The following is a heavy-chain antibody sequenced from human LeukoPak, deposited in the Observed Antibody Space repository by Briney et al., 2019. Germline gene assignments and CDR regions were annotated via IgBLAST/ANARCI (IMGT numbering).Heavy chain of an antibody. Sequence: TGGSLRLSRAASGFTFSSYSMNWVRQAPGKGLEWVSSISSSSSYIYYADSVKGRFTISRDNAKNSLYLQMNSLRAEDTAVYYCARDLRVDFWSGPSGAEPNAFDIWGQGTMVTVSS. CDR2: ISSSSSYI. J-gene: IGHJ3*02. D-gene: IGHD3-3*01. CDR3: ARDLRVDFWSGPSGAEPNAFDI. CDR1: GFTFSSYS. V-gene: IGHV3-21*01.